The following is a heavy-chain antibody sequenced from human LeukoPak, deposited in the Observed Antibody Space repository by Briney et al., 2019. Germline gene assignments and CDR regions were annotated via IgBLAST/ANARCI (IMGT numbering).Heavy chain of an antibody. CDR2: IYWDDDK. Sequence: SGPTLVNPTQTLTLTCSFSGFSVSTSGVGVGWIHQPPGKALEWLALIYWDDDKRYSPFLKSRLTITKDTSKNQVVLTMTNMDPVDTGTYYCAHRRVAHDFNWDAFDVWGQGTMVTVSS. J-gene: IGHJ3*01. CDR3: AHRRVAHDFNWDAFDV. D-gene: IGHD3/OR15-3a*01. V-gene: IGHV2-5*02. CDR1: GFSVSTSGVG.